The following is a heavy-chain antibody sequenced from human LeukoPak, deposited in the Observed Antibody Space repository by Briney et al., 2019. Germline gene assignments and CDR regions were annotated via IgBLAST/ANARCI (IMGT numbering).Heavy chain of an antibody. CDR1: GFTFSSYG. Sequence: GGSLRLSCAASGFTFSSYGMHWVRQAPGKGLEWVAVISYDGSNKYYADSVKGRFTISRDNSKNTLYLQMNSLRAEDTAVYYCAKDLPTYYYDSSGYYYADAFDIWGQGTMVTVSS. CDR3: AKDLPTYYYDSSGYYYADAFDI. D-gene: IGHD3-22*01. CDR2: ISYDGSNK. V-gene: IGHV3-30*18. J-gene: IGHJ3*02.